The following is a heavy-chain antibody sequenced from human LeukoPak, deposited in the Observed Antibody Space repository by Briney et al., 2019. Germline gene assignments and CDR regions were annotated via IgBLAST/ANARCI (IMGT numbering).Heavy chain of an antibody. Sequence: SGGSLRLSCAASGLTVSSNYMSWVRQAPGKGLEWVSVIYSGGSTYYADSVKGRFTISRDNAKNSLYLQMNSLRVVDTAVYYCARGFHPTSSGYFHFDYWGQGTLVTVSS. CDR2: IYSGGST. CDR1: GLTVSSNY. J-gene: IGHJ4*02. CDR3: ARGFHPTSSGYFHFDY. D-gene: IGHD6-19*01. V-gene: IGHV3-53*01.